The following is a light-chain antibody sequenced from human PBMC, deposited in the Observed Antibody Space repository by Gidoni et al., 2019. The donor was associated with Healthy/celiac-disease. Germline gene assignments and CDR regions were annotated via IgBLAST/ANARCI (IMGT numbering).Light chain of an antibody. Sequence: IQMTQSPSTLSASVGDRVTITCRASQSISSWLAWYQQKPGKAPKLLIYDASSLESGVPSRFSGSGSGTEFTLTISSLQHDDFATYYCQQYNSYGTFGQGTKLEIK. J-gene: IGKJ2*01. V-gene: IGKV1-5*01. CDR2: DAS. CDR1: QSISSW. CDR3: QQYNSYGT.